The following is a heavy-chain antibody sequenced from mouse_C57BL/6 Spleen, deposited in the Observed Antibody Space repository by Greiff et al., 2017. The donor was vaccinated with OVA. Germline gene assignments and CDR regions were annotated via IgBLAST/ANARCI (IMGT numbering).Heavy chain of an antibody. V-gene: IGHV1-69*01. D-gene: IGHD2-4*01. Sequence: QVQLQQPGAELVMPGASVKLSCKASGYTFTSYWMHWVKQRPGQGFEWIGEIDPSDSYTNYNQKFKGKSTLTVDKSSSTAYMQLSSLTSEDSAVYYCARAITTGKYGYYAMDYWGQGTSVTVSS. J-gene: IGHJ4*01. CDR2: IDPSDSYT. CDR3: ARAITTGKYGYYAMDY. CDR1: GYTFTSYW.